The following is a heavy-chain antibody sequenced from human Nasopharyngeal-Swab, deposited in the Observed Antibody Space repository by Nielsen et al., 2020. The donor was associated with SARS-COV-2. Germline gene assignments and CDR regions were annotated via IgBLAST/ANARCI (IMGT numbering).Heavy chain of an antibody. D-gene: IGHD3-16*01. CDR3: GRDLGGRFST. Sequence: GESLKISCAASGFTFSSYAMSWVRQAPGKGLEWVSVIHSDPSNTYYVDSVKGRFTISRDNSKKTLFLQMDSLRAEDTAVYYCGRDLGGRFSTWGQGTLVTVSS. V-gene: IGHV3-23*03. CDR1: GFTFSSYA. J-gene: IGHJ5*02. CDR2: IHSDPSNT.